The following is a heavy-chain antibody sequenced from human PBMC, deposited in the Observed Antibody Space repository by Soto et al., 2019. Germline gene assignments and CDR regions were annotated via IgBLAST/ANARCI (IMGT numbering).Heavy chain of an antibody. V-gene: IGHV3-74*01. CDR1: GFTFSSYG. D-gene: IGHD5-18*01. CDR2: INSDGSST. CDR3: ARAVGGPLWPPKDYYYYGMDV. J-gene: IGHJ6*02. Sequence: GGSLRLSCAASGFTFSSYGMHWVRQAPGKGLVWVSRINSDGSSTSYADSVKGRFTISRDNAKNTLYLQMNSLRAEDTAVYYCARAVGGPLWPPKDYYYYGMDVWGQGTTVTVSS.